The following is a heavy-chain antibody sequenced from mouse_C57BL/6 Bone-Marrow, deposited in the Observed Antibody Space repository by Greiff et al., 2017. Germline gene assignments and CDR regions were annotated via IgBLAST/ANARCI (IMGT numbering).Heavy chain of an antibody. J-gene: IGHJ2*01. CDR2: IYPSDSET. V-gene: IGHV1-61*01. Sequence: QVQLQQPGAELVRPGSSVKLSCKASGYTFTSYWMDWVKQRPGQGLEWIGNIYPSDSETHYNQKFKDKATLTVDKSSSTAYMQLSSLTSEDSAVYYCARYYYDYDYWGQGTTLTVSA. CDR1: GYTFTSYW. CDR3: ARYYYDYDY. D-gene: IGHD2-4*01.